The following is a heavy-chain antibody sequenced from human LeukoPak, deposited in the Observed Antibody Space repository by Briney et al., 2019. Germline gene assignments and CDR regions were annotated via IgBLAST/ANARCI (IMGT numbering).Heavy chain of an antibody. D-gene: IGHD6-13*01. CDR1: GYTFTGYY. J-gene: IGHJ4*02. V-gene: IGHV1-2*02. CDR3: ARSRGRAAAGNFDY. Sequence: ASVKVSCKASGYTFTGYYMHWVRQAPGQGLEGLGWINPNSGGTNYAQTFQGRVTMTRDTSISTAYMELSGLRSDDTALYYWARSRGRAAAGNFDYWGQGTLVTVSS. CDR2: INPNSGGT.